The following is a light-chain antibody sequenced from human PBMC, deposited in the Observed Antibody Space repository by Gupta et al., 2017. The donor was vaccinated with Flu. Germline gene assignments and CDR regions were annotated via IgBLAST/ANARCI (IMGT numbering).Light chain of an antibody. CDR1: QSLSSNY. CDR3: QQYGTSPGNT. J-gene: IGKJ2*01. CDR2: GAS. V-gene: IGKV3-20*01. Sequence: EIVLTQSPGTLSLSPGERATLSCRASQSLSSNYLAWYQQKPGQTPRLLIYGASSRATGIPDRFSGTGSGTDFTLTISRLEPEDFAVYYCQQYGTSPGNTFGQGTKLEIK.